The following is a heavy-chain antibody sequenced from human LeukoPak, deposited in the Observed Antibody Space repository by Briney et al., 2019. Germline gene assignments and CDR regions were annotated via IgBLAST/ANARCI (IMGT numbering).Heavy chain of an antibody. CDR2: IYYSGST. Sequence: SETLSLTSTVSGGSISSYYWSWIRPPPGKGLEWIVHIYYSGSTNYNPSLKSRVTISVDTSKNQFSLKLSSVTAADTAVYYCARSPYYYGSGSYYDYYYYGMDVWGQGTTVTVSS. CDR3: ARSPYYYGSGSYYDYYYYGMDV. J-gene: IGHJ6*02. D-gene: IGHD3-10*01. V-gene: IGHV4-59*01. CDR1: GGSISSYY.